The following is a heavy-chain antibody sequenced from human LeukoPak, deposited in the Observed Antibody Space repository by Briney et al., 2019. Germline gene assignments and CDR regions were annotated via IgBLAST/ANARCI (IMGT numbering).Heavy chain of an antibody. CDR3: AKMAAAGENFDY. CDR2: IRYDGSNK. CDR1: GFTFSSYG. Sequence: GGSLRLSCAASGFTFSSYGMHWVRQAPGKGLEWVAFIRYDGSNKYYADSVKGRFTISRDNSKNTLYLQMNSLRAEDTAVYYCAKMAAAGENFDYWGQGTLVTVSS. V-gene: IGHV3-30*02. D-gene: IGHD6-13*01. J-gene: IGHJ4*02.